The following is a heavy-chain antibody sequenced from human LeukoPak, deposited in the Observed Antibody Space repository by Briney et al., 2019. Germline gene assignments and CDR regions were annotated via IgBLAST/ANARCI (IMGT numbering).Heavy chain of an antibody. J-gene: IGHJ4*02. CDR1: GFTFDDYG. D-gene: IGHD1-14*01. Sequence: GGSLRLSCAASGFTFDDYGMHWVRQAPGKGLEWVSGISWNSANKDYADSVKRRFTISRDNAKNSLYLQMNRLRAADTAVYYCAKGLVNLDYWGQGTLVTVSS. CDR2: ISWNSANK. V-gene: IGHV3-9*01. CDR3: AKGLVNLDY.